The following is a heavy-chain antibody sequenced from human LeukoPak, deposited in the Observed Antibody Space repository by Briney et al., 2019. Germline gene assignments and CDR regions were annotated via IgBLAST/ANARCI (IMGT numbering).Heavy chain of an antibody. V-gene: IGHV4-34*01. J-gene: IGHJ4*02. D-gene: IGHD4-17*01. CDR3: ARDGPLYGDEGDY. CDR2: INHSGST. CDR1: GGSISSYY. Sequence: SETLSLTCTVSGGSISSYYWSWIRQPPGKGLEWIGEINHSGSTNYNPSLKSRVTISVDTSKNQFSLKLSSVTAADTAVYYCARDGPLYGDEGDYWGQGTLVTVSS.